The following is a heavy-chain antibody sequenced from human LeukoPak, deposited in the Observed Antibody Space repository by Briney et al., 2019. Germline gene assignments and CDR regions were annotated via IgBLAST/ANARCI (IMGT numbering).Heavy chain of an antibody. Sequence: GGSLRLSCAASGFDFSNYVMSWVRQAPGMGLEGGSFISSTSSYIYYADSLRGRFTISRDNARNSLYLQMSSVRAEDTAVYYCAGGSRGYCSSASCPFYFDYWGQGTLVTVSS. V-gene: IGHV3-21*01. D-gene: IGHD2-2*01. CDR1: GFDFSNYV. CDR2: ISSTSSYI. CDR3: AGGSRGYCSSASCPFYFDY. J-gene: IGHJ4*02.